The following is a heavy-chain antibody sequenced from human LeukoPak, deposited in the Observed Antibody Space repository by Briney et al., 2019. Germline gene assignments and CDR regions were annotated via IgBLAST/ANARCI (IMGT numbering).Heavy chain of an antibody. J-gene: IGHJ5*02. V-gene: IGHV5-51*01. Sequence: GESLKISCKGSGYSFTSYWIGWVRQMPGKGLEWMGIIYPGDSDTRYSPSFQGQVTISTDKSISAAYLQWSSLKASDTAIYYCARIVGATRRYWFDPWGQGTLVTVSS. CDR3: ARIVGATRRYWFDP. CDR2: IYPGDSDT. CDR1: GYSFTSYW. D-gene: IGHD1-26*01.